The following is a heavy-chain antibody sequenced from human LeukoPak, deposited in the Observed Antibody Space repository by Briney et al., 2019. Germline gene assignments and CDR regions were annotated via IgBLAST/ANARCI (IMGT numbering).Heavy chain of an antibody. D-gene: IGHD6-13*01. V-gene: IGHV1-8*01. CDR1: GYTFTSYD. CDR2: MNPNSGNT. Sequence: ASVKVSCKASGYTFTSYDINWVRQATGQGLEWMGWMNPNSGNTGYAQKFQGRVTMTRNTSISTAYMELSSLRSEDTAVYYCARGCSSSWYGNYWGQGTLVTVSS. J-gene: IGHJ4*02. CDR3: ARGCSSSWYGNY.